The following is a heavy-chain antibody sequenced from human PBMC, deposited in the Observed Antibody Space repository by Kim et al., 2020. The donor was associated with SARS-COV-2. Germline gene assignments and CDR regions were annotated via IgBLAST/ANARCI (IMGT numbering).Heavy chain of an antibody. CDR3: ARGQLWFGELFFGY. J-gene: IGHJ4*02. D-gene: IGHD3-10*01. V-gene: IGHV3-30*01. Sequence: DSVKGRFTISRDNSKNTLYLQMNSLRAEDTAVYYCARGQLWFGELFFGYWGQGTLVTVSS.